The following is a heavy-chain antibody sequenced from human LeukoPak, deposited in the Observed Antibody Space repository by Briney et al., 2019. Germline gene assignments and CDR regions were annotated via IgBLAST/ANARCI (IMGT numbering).Heavy chain of an antibody. CDR3: ARGIAAAGTHHFGY. CDR2: ISSSSSYI. Sequence: GGSLRLSCAASGFTFSSYSMNWVRQAPGKGLEWVSSISSSSSYIYYADSVKGRFTISRDNAKNSLYLQMNSLRAEDTAVYYCARGIAAAGTHHFGYWGQGTLVTVSS. D-gene: IGHD6-13*01. J-gene: IGHJ4*02. V-gene: IGHV3-21*01. CDR1: GFTFSSYS.